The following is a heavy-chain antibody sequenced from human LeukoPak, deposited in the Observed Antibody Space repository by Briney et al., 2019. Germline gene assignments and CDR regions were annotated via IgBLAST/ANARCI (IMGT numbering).Heavy chain of an antibody. CDR3: AELGITMIGGV. V-gene: IGHV3-48*03. D-gene: IGHD3-10*02. J-gene: IGHJ6*04. CDR1: GFTFSSYE. Sequence: PGGSLRLSCAASGFTFSSYEMNWVRQAPGKGLEWVSYISSSGSTIYYADSVKGRFTISRDNAKNSLYLQMNSLRAEDTAVYYCAELGITMIGGVWGKGTTVSISS. CDR2: ISSSGSTI.